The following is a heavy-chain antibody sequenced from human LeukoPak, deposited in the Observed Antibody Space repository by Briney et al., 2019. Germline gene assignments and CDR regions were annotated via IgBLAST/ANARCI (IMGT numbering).Heavy chain of an antibody. J-gene: IGHJ6*03. D-gene: IGHD3-10*01. CDR2: INHSGST. CDR3: AGFGPFYYYYYYMDV. CDR1: AGSFSGYY. V-gene: IGHV4-34*01. Sequence: PSETLSLTCAVYAGSFSGYYWSWIRQPPGKGLEWIGEINHSGSTNYNPSLKSRVTISVDTSKNQFSLKLSSVTAADTAVYYCAGFGPFYYYYYYMDVWGKGTTVTISS.